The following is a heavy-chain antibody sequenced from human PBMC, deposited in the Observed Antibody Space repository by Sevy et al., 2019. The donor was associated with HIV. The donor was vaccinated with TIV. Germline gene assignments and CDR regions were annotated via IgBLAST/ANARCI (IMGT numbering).Heavy chain of an antibody. D-gene: IGHD3-10*01. V-gene: IGHV4-34*01. CDR1: GGSFSGYY. CDR2: INHSGST. Sequence: SETLSLTCAVYGGSFSGYYWSWIRQPPGKGLEWIGEINHSGSTNYNPSLKSRVTISVDTSKNQFSLKLSSVTAADTAVYYCARGSSLLWFGEFYYFDYWGQRTLVTVSS. J-gene: IGHJ4*02. CDR3: ARGSSLLWFGEFYYFDY.